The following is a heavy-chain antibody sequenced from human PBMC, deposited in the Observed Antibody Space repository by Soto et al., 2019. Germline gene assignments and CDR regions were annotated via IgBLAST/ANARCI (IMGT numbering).Heavy chain of an antibody. CDR2: INPSGGST. CDR1: VYTFTSYY. J-gene: IGHJ4*02. Sequence: ASVKVSCKASVYTFTSYYMHWVRQAPEQGLEWMGIINPSGGSTSYAQKFQGRVTMTRDTSTSTVYMELSSLRSEDTAVYYCATHSGSYRPFDYWGQGTRVTVSS. D-gene: IGHD1-26*01. V-gene: IGHV1-46*03. CDR3: ATHSGSYRPFDY.